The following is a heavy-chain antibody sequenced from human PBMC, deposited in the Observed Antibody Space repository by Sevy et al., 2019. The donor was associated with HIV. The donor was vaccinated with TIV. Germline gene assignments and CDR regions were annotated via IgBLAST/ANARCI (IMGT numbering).Heavy chain of an antibody. CDR3: TALLRYFDWLLSRDY. Sequence: GGSLRLSCAASGFTFSNAWMSWVRQAPGKGLEWVGRNKSKTDGGTTDYAAPVKGRFTISRDDSKNTLDLQMNSLKTADTAVYYCTALLRYFDWLLSRDYWGQGTLVTVSS. V-gene: IGHV3-15*01. CDR1: GFTFSNAW. CDR2: NKSKTDGGTT. D-gene: IGHD3-9*01. J-gene: IGHJ4*02.